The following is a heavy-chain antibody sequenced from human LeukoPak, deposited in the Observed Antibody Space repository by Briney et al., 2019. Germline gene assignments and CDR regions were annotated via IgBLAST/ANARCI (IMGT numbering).Heavy chain of an antibody. CDR3: ASEGLGDSSGYGY. CDR1: GFTFSGSA. J-gene: IGHJ4*02. Sequence: GGSLRLSCAASGFTFSGSAMSWVRQAPGKGLEWVSVIYSGGSTYYADSVKGRFTISRDNSKNTLYLQMNSLRAEDTAVYYCASEGLGDSSGYGYWGQGTLVTVSS. CDR2: IYSGGST. V-gene: IGHV3-66*01. D-gene: IGHD3-22*01.